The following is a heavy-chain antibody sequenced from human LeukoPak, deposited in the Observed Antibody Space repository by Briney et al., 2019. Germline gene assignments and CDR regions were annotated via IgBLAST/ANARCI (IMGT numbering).Heavy chain of an antibody. CDR2: MNEYGSEI. D-gene: IGHD3-22*01. V-gene: IGHV3-7*01. Sequence: GGSLRLSCSVSGFIFRDFSMSWVRQAPGKGLEWVAKMNEYGSEIFYVDSVKGRFTISRDNAKNSLYLQMNSLRAEDTAVYYCARDSSGYYMSARGFYWGQGTLVTVSS. CDR3: ARDSSGYYMSARGFY. J-gene: IGHJ4*02. CDR1: GFIFRDFS.